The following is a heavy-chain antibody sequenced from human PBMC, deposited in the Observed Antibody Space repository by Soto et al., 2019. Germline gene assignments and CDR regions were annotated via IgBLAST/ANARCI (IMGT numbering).Heavy chain of an antibody. CDR2: IYYSGST. Sequence: SETLSLTCTVSGGSISSSSYYWGWIRQPPGKGLEWIGSIYYSGSTYYNPSLKSRVTISVDTSKNQFSLKLSSVTAADTAVYYCARLTMVRGVISNYFDYWGQGTLVT. CDR3: ARLTMVRGVISNYFDY. CDR1: GGSISSSSYY. V-gene: IGHV4-39*01. J-gene: IGHJ4*02. D-gene: IGHD3-10*01.